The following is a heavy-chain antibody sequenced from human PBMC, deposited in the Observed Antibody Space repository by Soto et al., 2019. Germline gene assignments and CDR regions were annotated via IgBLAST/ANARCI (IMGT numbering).Heavy chain of an antibody. V-gene: IGHV1-3*01. CDR3: ARGYRGGGWGYYYYYGMDV. CDR2: INAGNGNT. D-gene: IGHD2-15*01. Sequence: GSVKGCWKASGYAFTSYAMHWVRRAPGQRLEWMGWINAGNGNTKYSQKFQGRVTITRDTSASTAYMELSSLRSEDTAVYYCARGYRGGGWGYYYYYGMDVWGQGTTVTVSS. J-gene: IGHJ6*01. CDR1: GYAFTSYA.